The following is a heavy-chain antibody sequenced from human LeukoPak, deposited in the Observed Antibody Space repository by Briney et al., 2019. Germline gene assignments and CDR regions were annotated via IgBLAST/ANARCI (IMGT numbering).Heavy chain of an antibody. CDR3: ARFRMVRGVTLIDY. CDR1: GYTFTDYY. CDR2: ISPNSGGT. D-gene: IGHD3-10*01. J-gene: IGHJ4*02. V-gene: IGHV1-2*02. Sequence: ASVRVSCKASGYTFTDYYMHWVRQAPGQGREWMGWISPNSGGTNYAEKFQGRVTITRDTSASTAYLELSSLRSEDTAVYYCARFRMVRGVTLIDYWGQGTLVTVSS.